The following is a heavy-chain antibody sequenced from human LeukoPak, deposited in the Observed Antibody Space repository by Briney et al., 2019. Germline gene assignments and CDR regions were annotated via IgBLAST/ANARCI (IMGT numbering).Heavy chain of an antibody. CDR1: GYTFTSYG. Sequence: EASVKVSCKASGYTFTSYGISWVRQAPGQGLEWMGWISAYNGNTNYAQKLQGRVTMTRNTSISTAYMELSSLRSEDTAVYYCARRIAGRRGIRDWFDPWGQGTLVTVSS. CDR2: ISAYNGNT. V-gene: IGHV1-18*01. CDR3: ARRIAGRRGIRDWFDP. J-gene: IGHJ5*02. D-gene: IGHD6-6*01.